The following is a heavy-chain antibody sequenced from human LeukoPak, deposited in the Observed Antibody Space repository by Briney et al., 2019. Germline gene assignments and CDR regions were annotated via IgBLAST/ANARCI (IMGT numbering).Heavy chain of an antibody. CDR3: AKRSSTSCRRFDP. V-gene: IGHV4-39*01. CDR2: IYYSGST. D-gene: IGHD2-2*01. J-gene: IGHJ5*02. CDR1: GGSISSSSYY. Sequence: SSETLSLTCTVSGGSISSSSYYWGWIRQPPGKGLEWIGSIYYSGSTYYNPSLKSRVTISVDTSKNQFSLKLSSVTAADTAVYYCAKRSSTSCRRFDPWGQGTRVTVSS.